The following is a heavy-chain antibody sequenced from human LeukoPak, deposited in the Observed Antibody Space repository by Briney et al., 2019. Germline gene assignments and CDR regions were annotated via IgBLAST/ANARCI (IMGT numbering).Heavy chain of an antibody. D-gene: IGHD6-13*01. CDR1: GGSISNKY. Sequence: PSETLSLTCSISGGSISNKYWSWIRQSPGKGLEWIAYIHSSGSTSYNPSLKSRVTISVDTSKNEFSLKLTSVNAADTAVYYCARDRPGGSSLDYWGQGILVTVSS. V-gene: IGHV4-59*01. J-gene: IGHJ4*02. CDR3: ARDRPGGSSLDY. CDR2: IHSSGST.